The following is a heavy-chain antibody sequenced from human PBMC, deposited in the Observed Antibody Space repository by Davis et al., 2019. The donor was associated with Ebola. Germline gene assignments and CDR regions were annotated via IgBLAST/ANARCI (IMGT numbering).Heavy chain of an antibody. CDR2: IYYSGST. CDR3: ARHLTYYYDSSGYYSYWYLDL. CDR1: GGSIASRSYY. J-gene: IGHJ2*01. D-gene: IGHD3-22*01. V-gene: IGHV4-39*01. Sequence: GSLRLSCTVSGGSIASRSYYWGWIRQPPGKGLEWIGSIYYSGSTYYNPSLKSRVTISVDTSKNQFSLKLSSVTAADTAVYYCARHLTYYYDSSGYYSYWYLDLWGRGTLVTVSS.